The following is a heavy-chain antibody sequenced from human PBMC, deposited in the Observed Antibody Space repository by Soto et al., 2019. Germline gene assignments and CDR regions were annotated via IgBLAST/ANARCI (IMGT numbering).Heavy chain of an antibody. V-gene: IGHV4-59*01. CDR2: IYYSGST. J-gene: IGHJ6*03. D-gene: IGHD3-3*01. CDR1: GGSISNYY. CDR3: AREAVRDDFWSGYYSPYYYFYMDV. Sequence: QVQLQESGPGLVKPSETLSLTCTVSGGSISNYYWSWIRQTPGKGLEWIGYIYYSGSTNYNPSLKSRVTISVDTSKNQFSLKLSSVTAADTAVYYCAREAVRDDFWSGYYSPYYYFYMDVWGKGTTVTLSS.